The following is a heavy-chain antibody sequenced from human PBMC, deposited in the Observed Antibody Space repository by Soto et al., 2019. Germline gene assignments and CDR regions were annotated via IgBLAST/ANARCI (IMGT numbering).Heavy chain of an antibody. CDR3: ARLYYGGGSGGN. V-gene: IGHV3-11*01. Sequence: QVQLVESGGGLVKPGGSLRLSCAASGFTFSDYSMSWIRQAPGKGLEWVSHISSRGTTIYYADSVKGRFTSSRDNAKNSLYLQMNSLRDEDTAVYFCARLYYGGGSGGNWGQGTLVTVSS. J-gene: IGHJ4*02. D-gene: IGHD4-17*01. CDR2: ISSRGTTI. CDR1: GFTFSDYS.